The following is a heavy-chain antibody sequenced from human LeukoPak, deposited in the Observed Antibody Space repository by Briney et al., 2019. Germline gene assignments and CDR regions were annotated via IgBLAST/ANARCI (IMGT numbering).Heavy chain of an antibody. J-gene: IGHJ4*02. D-gene: IGHD5-18*01. V-gene: IGHV3-30*18. CDR1: GFTFRSYG. CDR2: ISYDGSNK. Sequence: PGRSLPVSHAASGFTFRSYGIYWVRQAPGKGLEWVAVISYDGSNKYYADSVKGRFTISRVNSKNTLYLQMNSLRAEDTAVYYCAKEDVDTYMMYPYFDYWGEPCLVTVSS. CDR3: AKEDVDTYMMYPYFDY.